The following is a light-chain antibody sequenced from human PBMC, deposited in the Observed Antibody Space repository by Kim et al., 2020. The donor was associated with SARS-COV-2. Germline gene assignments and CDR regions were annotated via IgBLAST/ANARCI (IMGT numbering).Light chain of an antibody. CDR2: DVS. Sequence: GDRITITCRASQSIGRLLAWYQQRPGKTPKTLIYDVSNLQSGVPSRFSGSGSGTEFTLTISSLQPDDSATYYCQQYGAYPLTFGGGTKLEI. J-gene: IGKJ4*01. CDR1: QSIGRL. CDR3: QQYGAYPLT. V-gene: IGKV1-5*01.